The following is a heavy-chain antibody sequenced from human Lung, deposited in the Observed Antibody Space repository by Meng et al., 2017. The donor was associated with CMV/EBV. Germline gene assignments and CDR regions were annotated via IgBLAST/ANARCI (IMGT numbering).Heavy chain of an antibody. V-gene: IGHV1-2*02. CDR3: ARGYCSSTSCYTWMDY. D-gene: IGHD2-2*02. J-gene: IGHJ4*02. CDR2: INPNSGGT. Sequence: SXXVSXXASGYTFTGYYMHWVRQAPGQGLEWMGWINPNSGGTNYAQKFQGRVTMTRDTSISTAYMELSRLRSDDTAVYYCARGYCSSTSCYTWMDYWGQGTXVTVSS. CDR1: GYTFTGYY.